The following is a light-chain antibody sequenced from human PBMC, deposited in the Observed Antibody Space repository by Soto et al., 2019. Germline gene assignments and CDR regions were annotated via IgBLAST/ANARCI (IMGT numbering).Light chain of an antibody. V-gene: IGKV3D-15*01. CDR3: QQYNNWPPIT. CDR2: DAS. J-gene: IGKJ5*01. CDR1: QSVTTY. Sequence: EIVLKQSLATLSLSPGERPTLSCTASQSVTTYLAWYQQKPGQAPRLLIYDASDRATGIPARFSGSGSGTEFTLTISSLQSEDFAVYYCQQYNNWPPITFGQGTRLEI.